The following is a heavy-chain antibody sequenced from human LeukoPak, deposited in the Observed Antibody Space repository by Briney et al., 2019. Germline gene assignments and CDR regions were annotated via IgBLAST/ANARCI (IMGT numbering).Heavy chain of an antibody. CDR1: GFTFSSYA. V-gene: IGHV3-23*01. CDR2: ISGSGGGT. Sequence: GGSLRLSCAASGFTFSSYAMSWVRQAPGKGLEWVSAISGSGGGTYYADSVKGRFTISRDNSKNTLYLQMNSLRAEDTAVYYCAKGLMGLRFLEWLFSGFDYWGQGTLVTVSS. J-gene: IGHJ4*02. D-gene: IGHD3-3*01. CDR3: AKGLMGLRFLEWLFSGFDY.